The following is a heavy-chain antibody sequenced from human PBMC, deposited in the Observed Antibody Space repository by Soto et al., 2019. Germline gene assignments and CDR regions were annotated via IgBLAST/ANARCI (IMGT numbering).Heavy chain of an antibody. Sequence: ASVKLSCKACGGTFSSYTISCVRQAPGQGLEWMGWISANNGNTNYTQKLQGRVTMTTDTSTSTAYMELRSLGSDDTAVYYCAREDYDFWSGYYFGYWGQGTLVTVSS. CDR3: AREDYDFWSGYYFGY. D-gene: IGHD3-3*01. CDR1: GGTFSSYT. CDR2: ISANNGNT. J-gene: IGHJ4*02. V-gene: IGHV1-18*01.